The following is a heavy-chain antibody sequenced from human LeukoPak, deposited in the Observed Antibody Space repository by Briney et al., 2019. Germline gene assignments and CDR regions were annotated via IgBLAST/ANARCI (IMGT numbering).Heavy chain of an antibody. Sequence: SETLSLTCAVSGGSISSSNWWSWVRQPPGKGLEWIGEIYHSGSTNYNPSLKSRVTISVDKSKNQFSLKLSSVTAADTAVYHCARLLRNWDAFDIWGQGTMVTVSS. CDR2: IYHSGST. CDR1: GGSISSSNW. D-gene: IGHD3-9*01. CDR3: ARLLRNWDAFDI. V-gene: IGHV4-4*02. J-gene: IGHJ3*02.